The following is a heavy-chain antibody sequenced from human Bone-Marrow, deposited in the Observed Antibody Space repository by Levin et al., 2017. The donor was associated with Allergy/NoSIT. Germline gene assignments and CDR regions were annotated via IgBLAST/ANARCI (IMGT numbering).Heavy chain of an antibody. V-gene: IGHV3-23*01. D-gene: IGHD6-19*01. CDR1: GFTFSNFL. CDR3: AKDATQWPEIVDY. CDR2: VSGSGST. J-gene: IGHJ4*02. Sequence: PGESLKISCAASGFTFSNFLMSWVRQTPGKGLEWVAGVSGSGSTYYTDSVKGRFTISRDNSNNTLYLQMHSLRAEDTALYYCAKDATQWPEIVDYWGRGTQVTVSS.